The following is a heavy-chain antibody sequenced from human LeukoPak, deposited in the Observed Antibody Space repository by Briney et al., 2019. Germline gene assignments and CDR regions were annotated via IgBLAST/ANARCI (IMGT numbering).Heavy chain of an antibody. Sequence: SETLSLTGTVSGGSISSSNYYWGWIRQAPGKGLEWIGSIYYSESTYYSPSLKSRVTMSVDTSKNHFSLKLSSVTASDTAVYYCARYFRYSSSWTGWFDPWGQGTLVTVSS. J-gene: IGHJ5*02. CDR2: IYYSEST. D-gene: IGHD6-13*01. CDR1: GGSISSSNYY. CDR3: ARYFRYSSSWTGWFDP. V-gene: IGHV4-39*01.